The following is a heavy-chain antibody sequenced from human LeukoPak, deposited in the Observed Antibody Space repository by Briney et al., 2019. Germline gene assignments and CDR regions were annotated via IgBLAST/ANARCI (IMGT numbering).Heavy chain of an antibody. Sequence: SGGSLRLSCAASGFTFSSYAMSWVRQAPGKGLEWVAVISYDGGNKYYAESVKGRFTISRDNSKNTLYLQMNSLRAEDTAVYYCAKVPRQNGWFPLSDYWGQGALVTVSS. CDR3: AKVPRQNGWFPLSDY. D-gene: IGHD6-19*01. CDR1: GFTFSSYA. V-gene: IGHV3-30*18. CDR2: ISYDGGNK. J-gene: IGHJ4*02.